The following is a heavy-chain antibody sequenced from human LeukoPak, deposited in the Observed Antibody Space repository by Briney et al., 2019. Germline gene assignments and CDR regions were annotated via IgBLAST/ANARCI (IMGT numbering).Heavy chain of an antibody. V-gene: IGHV3-7*02. D-gene: IGHD3/OR15-3a*01. CDR2: MAQDGSEK. Sequence: GGSLRLSCAASGFTFTSYWMRWFRQAPGKGLEWVATMAQDGSEKYYVDSVKGRFTISRDNAKNSLYLQMNSLRDEDTAVYYCARAFGLTDYWGQGTLVTVSS. CDR3: ARAFGLTDY. J-gene: IGHJ4*02. CDR1: GFTFTSYW.